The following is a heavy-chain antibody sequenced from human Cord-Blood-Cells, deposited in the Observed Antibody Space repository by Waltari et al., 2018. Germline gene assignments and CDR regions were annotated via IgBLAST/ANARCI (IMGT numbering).Heavy chain of an antibody. CDR2: ISYDGSNK. V-gene: IGHV3-30-3*01. Sequence: QVQLVESGGGVVQPGRSLRLSCAASGLSFSSYAMHWVLQAPGKGLEWVAVISYDGSNKYYADSVKGRFTISRDNSKNTLYLQMNSLRAEDTAVYYCARDMGANWGSDDAFDIWGQGTMVTVSS. J-gene: IGHJ3*02. D-gene: IGHD7-27*01. CDR1: GLSFSSYA. CDR3: ARDMGANWGSDDAFDI.